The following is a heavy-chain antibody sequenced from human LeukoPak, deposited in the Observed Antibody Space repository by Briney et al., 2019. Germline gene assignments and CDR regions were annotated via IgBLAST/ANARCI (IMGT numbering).Heavy chain of an antibody. CDR3: ARVYSGYDL. CDR2: INPNNGVT. J-gene: IGHJ5*02. Sequence: EASVKVSCKASGYTLSVSYIHWVRQAPGQGLEWMGWINPNNGVTNYAQKFQGRVTMTSDTSISTAYMELRSLRSDDTAVYYCARVYSGYDLWGQGTLVTVSS. D-gene: IGHD5-12*01. V-gene: IGHV1-2*02. CDR1: GYTLSVSY.